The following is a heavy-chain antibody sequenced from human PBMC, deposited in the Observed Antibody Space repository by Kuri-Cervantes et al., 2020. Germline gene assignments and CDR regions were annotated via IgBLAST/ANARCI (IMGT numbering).Heavy chain of an antibody. CDR2: MNPNSGNT. Sequence: ASVKVSCKASGYTFTSYGINWVRQATGQGLEWMGWMNPNSGNTGYAQKFRGRVTMTRNTSISTAYMELSSLRSEDTAVYYCARSGNSGYDYLLDYWGQGTLVTVSS. CDR3: ARSGNSGYDYLLDY. D-gene: IGHD5-12*01. CDR1: GYTFTSYG. V-gene: IGHV1-8*01. J-gene: IGHJ4*02.